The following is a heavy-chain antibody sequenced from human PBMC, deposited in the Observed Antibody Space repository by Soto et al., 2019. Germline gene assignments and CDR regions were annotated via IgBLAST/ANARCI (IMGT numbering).Heavy chain of an antibody. V-gene: IGHV1-3*01. CDR3: ARARYYYDSSGLDC. D-gene: IGHD3-22*01. J-gene: IGHJ4*02. CDR1: GYTFTSYP. CDR2: INVGNSNT. Sequence: ASVKVSCKASGYTFTSYPMHWVRQAPGQRLERMGWINVGNSNTKYSQKFQGRVTISRDTSASTAYMELSSLRSEDTAVYYCARARYYYDSSGLDCWGQGTLVTVSS.